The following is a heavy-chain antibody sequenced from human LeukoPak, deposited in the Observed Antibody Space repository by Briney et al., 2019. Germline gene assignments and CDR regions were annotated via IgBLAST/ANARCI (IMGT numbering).Heavy chain of an antibody. J-gene: IGHJ5*02. CDR1: GYTFTGYY. CDR3: ARDLTLRYFDWLDFYNWFDP. Sequence: ASVKVSCKASGYTFTGYYMHWVRQAPGQGLEWMGWINPNSGGTNYAQKFQGRVTMTRDTSISTAYMELSRLRSDDTAVYYCARDLTLRYFDWLDFYNWFDPWGQGTLVTVSS. D-gene: IGHD3-9*01. CDR2: INPNSGGT. V-gene: IGHV1-2*02.